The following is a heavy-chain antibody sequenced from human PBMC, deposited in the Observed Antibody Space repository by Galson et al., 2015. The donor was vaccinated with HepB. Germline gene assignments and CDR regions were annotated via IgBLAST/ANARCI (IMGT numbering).Heavy chain of an antibody. CDR1: GYTFTGYY. D-gene: IGHD6-6*01. CDR2: VNPNSGGT. CDR3: ARDIRIAARRGNWFDP. Sequence: SVKVSCKASGYTFTGYYMHWVRQAPGQGLEWMGRVNPNSGGTNYAQKFQGRVTMTRDTSISTAYMELSRLRSDDTAVYYCARDIRIAARRGNWFDPWGQGTLVTVSS. J-gene: IGHJ5*02. V-gene: IGHV1-2*06.